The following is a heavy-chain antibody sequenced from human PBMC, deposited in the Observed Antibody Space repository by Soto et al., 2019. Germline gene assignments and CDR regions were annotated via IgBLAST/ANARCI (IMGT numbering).Heavy chain of an antibody. CDR1: GFTFSSYS. Sequence: GGSLRLSCAASGFTFSSYSMNWVRQAPGKGLEWVSYISSSSSTIYYADSVKGRFTISRDNAKNSLYLQMNSLRDEDTAVYYCARPEYRRSSYAMHVRGPGPTLTLSS. D-gene: IGHD6-6*01. CDR2: ISSSSSTI. J-gene: IGHJ6*02. CDR3: ARPEYRRSSYAMHV. V-gene: IGHV3-48*02.